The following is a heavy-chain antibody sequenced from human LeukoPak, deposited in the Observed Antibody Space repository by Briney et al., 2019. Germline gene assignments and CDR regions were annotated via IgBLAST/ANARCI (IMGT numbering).Heavy chain of an antibody. Sequence: SETLSLTCTVSGGSISSHYWSWIRQPPGKGLEWIGYIYYSGSTNYNPSLKSRVTISVDTSKNQFSLKLSSVTAADTAVYYCARAGYSSSWGYYYMDVWGKGTTVTVSS. D-gene: IGHD6-13*01. V-gene: IGHV4-59*11. CDR1: GGSISSHY. CDR2: IYYSGST. CDR3: ARAGYSSSWGYYYMDV. J-gene: IGHJ6*03.